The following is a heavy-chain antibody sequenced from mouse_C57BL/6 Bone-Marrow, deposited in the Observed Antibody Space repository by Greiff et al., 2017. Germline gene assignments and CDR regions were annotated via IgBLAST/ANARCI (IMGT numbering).Heavy chain of an antibody. J-gene: IGHJ1*03. D-gene: IGHD2-12*01. CDR1: GFTFSDYG. Sequence: EVMLVESGGGLVKPGGSLKLSCAASGFTFSDYGMHWVRQAPEKGLERVAYISSGSSTIYYADTVKGRFTISRDNAKNTLFLQMTSLRSEDTAMYYCARGKLPLYWYFDVWGTGTTVTVSS. CDR2: ISSGSSTI. V-gene: IGHV5-17*01. CDR3: ARGKLPLYWYFDV.